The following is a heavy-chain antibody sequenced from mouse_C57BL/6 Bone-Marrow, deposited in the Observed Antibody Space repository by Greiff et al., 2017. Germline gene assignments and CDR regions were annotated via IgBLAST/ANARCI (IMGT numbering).Heavy chain of an antibody. D-gene: IGHD2-4*01. CDR2: IHPNSGST. Sequence: QVQLQQPGAELVKPGASVKLSCKASGYTFTSYWMHWVKQRPGQGLEWIGMIHPNSGSTNYNEKFKSKATLTVDKSSSTAYMQLSSLTSEDSAVYYGARGGLRRATWLSYWGQGTLVTVSA. CDR3: ARGGLRRATWLSY. V-gene: IGHV1-64*01. J-gene: IGHJ3*01. CDR1: GYTFTSYW.